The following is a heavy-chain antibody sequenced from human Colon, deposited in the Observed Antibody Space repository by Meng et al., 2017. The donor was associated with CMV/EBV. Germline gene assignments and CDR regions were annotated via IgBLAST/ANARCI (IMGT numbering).Heavy chain of an antibody. CDR1: GASFSSSSYY. D-gene: IGHD2-2*02. CDR2: IYYGGST. Sequence: SETLSLTCNVLGASFSSSSYYWGWVRQPPGKGLEWIGNIYYGGSTFYNPSLKSRATISFDTSKNQVSLRLSSVTAADTAMYFCASGDTFLIPAAIRRDSLLGLFDSWGQGTLVTVSS. J-gene: IGHJ4*02. V-gene: IGHV4-39*07. CDR3: ASGDTFLIPAAIRRDSLLGLFDS.